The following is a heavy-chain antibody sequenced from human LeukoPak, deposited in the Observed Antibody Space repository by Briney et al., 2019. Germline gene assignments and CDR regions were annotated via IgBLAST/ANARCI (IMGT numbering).Heavy chain of an antibody. CDR1: GGTFFNYG. V-gene: IGHV1-69*01. Sequence: SVKVSCKASGGTFFNYGVTLVRQAPGQGLEWMGGVIPVLGKAHYAQSLQGRVTITADESTSTAYVELNSLKSEDTAVYYCARFTLLFFGLGRYSYNYGDYWGRGTLVSVSS. J-gene: IGHJ4*02. D-gene: IGHD3/OR15-3a*01. CDR3: ARFTLLFFGLGRYSYNYGDY. CDR2: VIPVLGKA.